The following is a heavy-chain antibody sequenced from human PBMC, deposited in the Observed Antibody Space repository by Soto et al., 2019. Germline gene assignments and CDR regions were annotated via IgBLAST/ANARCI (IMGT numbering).Heavy chain of an antibody. CDR3: AKSSLKYCSSTSCFYFDY. V-gene: IGHV3-23*01. D-gene: IGHD2-2*01. CDR2: ISGSGGTT. CDR1: GFTFSSYA. Sequence: PGGSLRLSCGASGFTFSSYAMSWVRQAPGRGLEWVSVISGSGGTTYHADSVKGRFTISRDNSKNTLYVQMNSLRAEDTAVYYCAKSSLKYCSSTSCFYFDYWGQGTLVTVSS. J-gene: IGHJ4*02.